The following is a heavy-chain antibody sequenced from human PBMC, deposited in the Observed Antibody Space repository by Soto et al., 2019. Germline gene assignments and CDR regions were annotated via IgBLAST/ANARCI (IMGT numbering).Heavy chain of an antibody. V-gene: IGHV2-5*02. Sequence: QITLKESGPTLVKPTQTLTLTCTFSGFSLSSTRVAAGWIRHPPGKALEWLALIYWDDDKRYSPCLKSRLTITKDTSKNQVVLTMTNMDPVDTATYYCAHSVVAGLGYYFDYWGQGTLVTVSS. J-gene: IGHJ4*02. CDR2: IYWDDDK. CDR3: AHSVVAGLGYYFDY. CDR1: GFSLSSTRVA. D-gene: IGHD6-19*01.